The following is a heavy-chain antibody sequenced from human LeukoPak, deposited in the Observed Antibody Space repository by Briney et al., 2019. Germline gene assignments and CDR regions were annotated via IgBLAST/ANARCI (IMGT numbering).Heavy chain of an antibody. J-gene: IGHJ4*02. CDR1: GFTFSSYA. Sequence: PGGSLRLPCAASGFTFSSYAMSWVRQAPGKGLDWVSAISGSGGSTYYADSVKGRFTVSRDNSKNTLYLQMNSLRAEDTAVYYCAKVYGSGSCQDYWGQGTLVTVSS. D-gene: IGHD3-10*01. CDR3: AKVYGSGSCQDY. V-gene: IGHV3-23*01. CDR2: ISGSGGST.